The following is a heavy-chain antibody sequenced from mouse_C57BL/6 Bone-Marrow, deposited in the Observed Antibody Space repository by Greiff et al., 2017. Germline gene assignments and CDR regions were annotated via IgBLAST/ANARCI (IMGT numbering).Heavy chain of an antibody. Sequence: QVQLQQSGAELARPGASVKLSCKASGYTFTSYGISWVKQRTGQGLEWIGEIYPRSGNTSYNEKFKGKATLTADKSSSTAYMDLRSLTSEDSAVYFCAKYYDFDLYYLDYGGQGTTLTVSS. D-gene: IGHD2-4*01. V-gene: IGHV1-81*01. CDR2: IYPRSGNT. CDR3: AKYYDFDLYYLDY. CDR1: GYTFTSYG. J-gene: IGHJ2*01.